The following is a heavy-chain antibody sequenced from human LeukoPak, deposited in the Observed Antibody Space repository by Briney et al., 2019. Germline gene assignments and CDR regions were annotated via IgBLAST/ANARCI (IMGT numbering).Heavy chain of an antibody. J-gene: IGHJ4*02. Sequence: SETLSLTRTVSGGSISSSGYYWGWIRQPPGKGLEWIGSIYYSGRTDYNPSLKSRVTISVDTSENHFSLKMNSVTAADTAVYYCARHTSASELDYWGQGTLVTVSS. CDR3: ARHTSASELDY. CDR2: IYYSGRT. D-gene: IGHD3-3*01. CDR1: GGSISSSGYY. V-gene: IGHV4-39*01.